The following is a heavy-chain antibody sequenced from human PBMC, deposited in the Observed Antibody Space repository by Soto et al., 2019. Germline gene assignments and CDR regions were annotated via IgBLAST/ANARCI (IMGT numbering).Heavy chain of an antibody. Sequence: ASVKVSCKASGYTFTSYDINWVRQATGQGLEWMGWMNPNSGNTGYAQKFQGRVTMTRNTSISTAYMELSSLRSEDTAVYYCARDGDSSSWGEYYYYMDVWGKGTTVTVSS. J-gene: IGHJ6*03. CDR2: MNPNSGNT. V-gene: IGHV1-8*01. CDR1: GYTFTSYD. CDR3: ARDGDSSSWGEYYYYMDV. D-gene: IGHD6-13*01.